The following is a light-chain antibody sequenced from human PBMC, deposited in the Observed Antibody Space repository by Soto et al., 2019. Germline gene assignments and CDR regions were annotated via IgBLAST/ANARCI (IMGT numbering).Light chain of an antibody. Sequence: ERGITPSPAPLSVSPGGRGNPSFRASQSVSSNLAWYQQKPGQAPRLLIYGASTRATGIPARFGGSGSGTEFTLTISSLQSEDFAVYYCQQYNNWPPWTFGQGTKVDIK. CDR2: GAS. V-gene: IGKV3-15*01. CDR1: QSVSSN. CDR3: QQYNNWPPWT. J-gene: IGKJ1*01.